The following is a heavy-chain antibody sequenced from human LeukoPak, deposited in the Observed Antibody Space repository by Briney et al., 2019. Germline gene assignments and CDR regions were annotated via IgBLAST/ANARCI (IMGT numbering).Heavy chain of an antibody. CDR3: AREGSRYYDILTGYSMSYY. D-gene: IGHD3-9*01. CDR2: ISAYNGNT. V-gene: IGHV1-18*01. CDR1: GYTFTSYG. J-gene: IGHJ4*02. Sequence: ASVKVSCKASGYTFTSYGISWVRQAPGQGREWMGGISAYNGNTNYAQKLQRRDTMTTDTSTSTAYMELRSLRSDDTAVYYCAREGSRYYDILTGYSMSYYWGEGTLVTVS.